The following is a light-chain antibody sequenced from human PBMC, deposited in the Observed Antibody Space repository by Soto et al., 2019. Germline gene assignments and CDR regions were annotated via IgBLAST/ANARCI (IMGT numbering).Light chain of an antibody. CDR2: KAS. CDR1: QSISTW. V-gene: IGKV1-5*03. CDR3: QQYTSYPLT. J-gene: IGKJ4*01. Sequence: DIQMTQSPSTLSASVGDGVTITCRASQSISTWLAWYQQKPGKAPKLLIYKASRLEGGVPSRFSSSGSGTDFNITISSLQPDDFATYYCQQYTSYPLTFGGGTTVEIK.